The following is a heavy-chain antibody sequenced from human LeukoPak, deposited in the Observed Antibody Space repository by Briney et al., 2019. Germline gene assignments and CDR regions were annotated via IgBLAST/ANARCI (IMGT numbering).Heavy chain of an antibody. Sequence: GGSLRLSCAASGFTFSSYGMHWVRQAPGKGLEWVGRIKSKTDGGTTDYAAPVKGRFTISRDNAKNTLYLQMNSLRAEDTAVYYCARRSRSGDAYYFDYWGQGTLVTVSS. V-gene: IGHV3-15*05. CDR3: ARRSRSGDAYYFDY. CDR1: GFTFSSYG. J-gene: IGHJ4*02. D-gene: IGHD6-25*01. CDR2: IKSKTDGGTT.